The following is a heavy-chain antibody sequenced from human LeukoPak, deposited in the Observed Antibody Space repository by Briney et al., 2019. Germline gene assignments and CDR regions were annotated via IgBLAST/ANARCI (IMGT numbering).Heavy chain of an antibody. J-gene: IGHJ3*01. CDR3: ARDKDSRTNHAKIRYDV. V-gene: IGHV4-59*01. D-gene: IGHD1-26*01. CDR1: GCSITSYY. Sequence: SETLSLTCTVSGCSITSYYWTWIRQPPGKGLEWIGFIYGDGSTKYNPSLKSRVTMSVDTSKNQFSLKLSSATAADSAVYYCARDKDSRTNHAKIRYDVWGQGTMVTVSS. CDR2: IYGDGST.